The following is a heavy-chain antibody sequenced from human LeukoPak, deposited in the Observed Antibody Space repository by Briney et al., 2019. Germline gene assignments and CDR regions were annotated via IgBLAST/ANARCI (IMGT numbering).Heavy chain of an antibody. CDR3: ARDVTTVITSRLDP. Sequence: GASVKVSCKASGYTFTGYYMHWVRQAPGQGLEWMGWINPNSGGTHYAQKFQGRVTMTRDTSIRTAYMELSRLRSDDTGVYYGARDVTTVITSRLDPWDRGNRVTVS. J-gene: IGHJ5*02. CDR2: INPNSGGT. CDR1: GYTFTGYY. V-gene: IGHV1-2*02. D-gene: IGHD4-17*01.